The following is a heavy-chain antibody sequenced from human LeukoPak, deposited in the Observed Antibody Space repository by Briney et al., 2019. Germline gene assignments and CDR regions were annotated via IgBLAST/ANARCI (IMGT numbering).Heavy chain of an antibody. CDR3: ARVAVKRSGNYTPEFDY. J-gene: IGHJ4*02. D-gene: IGHD3-10*01. Sequence: GGSLRLSCAASGFTFSSYWMHWVRQAPGKGLVWVSRINSDGSSTSYADSVKGRFTISRDNAKNTLYLQMNSLRAEDTAVYYCARVAVKRSGNYTPEFDYWGQGTLVTVSS. CDR2: INSDGSST. V-gene: IGHV3-74*01. CDR1: GFTFSSYW.